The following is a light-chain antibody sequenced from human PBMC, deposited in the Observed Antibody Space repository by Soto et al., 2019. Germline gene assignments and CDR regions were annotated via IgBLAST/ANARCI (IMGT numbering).Light chain of an antibody. CDR3: QQSYSIPYT. CDR1: QSISNR. V-gene: IGKV1-39*01. Sequence: DIQMTQSPTSLSASVGDRVTITCRASQSISNRLNWYQHKPGKATNLLIYAASSLHSGVPSRFSGSGSGTDFTLTISSLQPEDFGTYYCQQSYSIPYTFGQGTNL. J-gene: IGKJ2*01. CDR2: AAS.